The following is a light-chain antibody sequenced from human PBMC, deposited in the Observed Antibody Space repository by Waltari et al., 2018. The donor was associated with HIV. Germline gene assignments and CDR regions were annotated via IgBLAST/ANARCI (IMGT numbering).Light chain of an antibody. V-gene: IGKV1-12*01. Sequence: IQMTQSPSSVSAAVGDRVTIPCLPSPATNNFLAWYQQKPAKAPKLLPYAASSLQSAVPSRFSGSASGTDFTLIISSLQPEDCATYYCQQGNSFPITSGQGTRLEIK. CDR2: AAS. CDR3: QQGNSFPIT. CDR1: PATNNF. J-gene: IGKJ5*01.